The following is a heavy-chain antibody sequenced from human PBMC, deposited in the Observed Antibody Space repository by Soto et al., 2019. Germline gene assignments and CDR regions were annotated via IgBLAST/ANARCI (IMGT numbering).Heavy chain of an antibody. J-gene: IGHJ6*03. D-gene: IGHD3-10*01. V-gene: IGHV3-30-3*01. CDR2: MSRDGTNE. Sequence: QVHLVESGGRVVQPGKSLRLTCAASGFTFSSYAMYWVRQTPGKGLEWLAVMSRDGTNEDYADSVKGRFTISRNNSKNEVSLQMDSLRADDSAVYHCARDYSRLLKSVYYYGMEVWGTGTTVTVS. CDR1: GFTFSSYA. CDR3: ARDYSRLLKSVYYYGMEV.